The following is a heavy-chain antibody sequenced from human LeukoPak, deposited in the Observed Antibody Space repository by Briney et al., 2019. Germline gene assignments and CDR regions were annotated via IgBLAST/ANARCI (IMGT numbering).Heavy chain of an antibody. Sequence: PSETLSLTCAVSGVSITSTNYYWGWIRQPPGKGLEWIGSIYYSGSTYYNPSLKSRVTISVDTSKNQFSLKLSSVTAADTAVYYCARDLWFGDVGDYWGQGTLVTVSS. V-gene: IGHV4-39*07. J-gene: IGHJ4*02. CDR2: IYYSGST. CDR1: GVSITSTNYY. D-gene: IGHD3-10*01. CDR3: ARDLWFGDVGDY.